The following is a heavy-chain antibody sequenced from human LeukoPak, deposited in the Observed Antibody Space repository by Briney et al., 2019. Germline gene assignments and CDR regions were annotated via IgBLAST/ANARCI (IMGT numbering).Heavy chain of an antibody. CDR1: GFTFSSYE. V-gene: IGHV3-48*03. Sequence: GGSLRLSCAASGFTFSSYEMNWVRQAPGKGLEWVSYISSSGSTIYYADSVKGRFTISRGNSKNTLYLQMNSLRAEDTAVYYCAKDGSYYGTGFYYFDYWGQGTLVTVSS. CDR3: AKDGSYYGTGFYYFDY. CDR2: ISSSGSTI. J-gene: IGHJ4*02. D-gene: IGHD1-26*01.